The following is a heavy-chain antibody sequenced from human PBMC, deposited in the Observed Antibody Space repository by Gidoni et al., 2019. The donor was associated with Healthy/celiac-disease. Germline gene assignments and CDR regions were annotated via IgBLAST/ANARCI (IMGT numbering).Heavy chain of an antibody. D-gene: IGHD3-10*01. CDR2: INHSGST. J-gene: IGHJ4*02. Sequence: QVQLQQWGAGLLKPSETLSLTCAVYGGSFSGFSWSWIRQPPGKGLDWIGEINHSGSTNYNPSLKSRVTISVDTSKNQFSLKLSSVTAADTAVYYCARSVLLWFGELFTYYFDYWGQGTLVTVSS. CDR1: GGSFSGFS. CDR3: ARSVLLWFGELFTYYFDY. V-gene: IGHV4-34*01.